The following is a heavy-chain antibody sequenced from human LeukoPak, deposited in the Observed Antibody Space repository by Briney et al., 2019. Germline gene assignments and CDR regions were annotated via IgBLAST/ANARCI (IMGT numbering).Heavy chain of an antibody. Sequence: PSETLSLTCAVSGYSISSGYYWGWIRRPPGKGLERIGSIYHSGNTYYNPSLTSRVTISVDTSKNQFSLKLNSVTAADTAVYYCARAIQSGGYFDYWGQGILATVSS. V-gene: IGHV4-38-2*01. CDR1: GYSISSGYY. CDR3: ARAIQSGGYFDY. J-gene: IGHJ4*02. CDR2: IYHSGNT. D-gene: IGHD5-18*01.